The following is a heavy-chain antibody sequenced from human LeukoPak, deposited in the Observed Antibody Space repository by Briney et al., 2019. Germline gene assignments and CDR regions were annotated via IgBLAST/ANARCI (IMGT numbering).Heavy chain of an antibody. CDR3: ARIVDTAMKAFDI. V-gene: IGHV1-69*04. D-gene: IGHD5-18*01. CDR1: GGTFSSYA. J-gene: IGHJ3*02. Sequence: SVKVSCKASGGTFSSYAISWVRQAPGQGLEWMGRIIPILGIANYAQKFQGRVTITADKSTSTAYMELSSLRSEDTAVYYCARIVDTAMKAFDIWGQGTMVTVSS. CDR2: IIPILGIA.